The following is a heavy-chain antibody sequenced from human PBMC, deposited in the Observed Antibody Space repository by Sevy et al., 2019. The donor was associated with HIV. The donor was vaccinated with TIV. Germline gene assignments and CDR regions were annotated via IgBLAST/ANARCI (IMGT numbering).Heavy chain of an antibody. Sequence: GGSLRLSCAASGFTFSDYYMSWIRQAPGKGLEWVSYISSSGSTIYYADSVKGRFTSSRDNAKNSLYLQMNSLRAEDTAVYYCARARRGSYYGSDFDYWGQGTLVTVSS. V-gene: IGHV3-11*01. J-gene: IGHJ4*02. CDR1: GFTFSDYY. CDR3: ARARRGSYYGSDFDY. CDR2: ISSSGSTI. D-gene: IGHD1-26*01.